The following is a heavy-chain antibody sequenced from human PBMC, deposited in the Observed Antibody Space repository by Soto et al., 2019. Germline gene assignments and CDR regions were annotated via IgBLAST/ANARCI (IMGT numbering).Heavy chain of an antibody. CDR1: GYTFTSYG. CDR3: MNSLKIEDTAVYYCAREDRIAPAGSGYYYFGLDV. V-gene: IGHV1-18*01. D-gene: IGHD3-10*01. J-gene: IGHJ6*02. CDR2: ISAYNGNT. Sequence: GASVKVSCKASGYTFTSYGISWVRQAPGQGLEWMGWISAYNGNTNYAQKLQGRVTMTTEYAASVQGRFSISRDDSKSSLYLQMNSLKIEDTAVYYCAREDRIAPAGSGYYYFGLDVWGQGTTVTVSS.